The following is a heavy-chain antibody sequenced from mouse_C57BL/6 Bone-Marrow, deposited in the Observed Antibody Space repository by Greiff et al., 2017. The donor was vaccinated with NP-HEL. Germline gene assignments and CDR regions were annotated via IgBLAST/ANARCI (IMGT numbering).Heavy chain of an antibody. Sequence: EVMVVESGGGLVQPGGSLKLSCAASGFTFSDYYMYWVRQTPEKRLEWVAYISNGGGSTYYPDTVKGRFTISRDNAKNTLYLQMSRLKSEDTAMYYCARHNYSPHYYAMDYWGQGTSVTVSS. J-gene: IGHJ4*01. V-gene: IGHV5-12*01. CDR3: ARHNYSPHYYAMDY. CDR1: GFTFSDYY. D-gene: IGHD2-12*01. CDR2: ISNGGGST.